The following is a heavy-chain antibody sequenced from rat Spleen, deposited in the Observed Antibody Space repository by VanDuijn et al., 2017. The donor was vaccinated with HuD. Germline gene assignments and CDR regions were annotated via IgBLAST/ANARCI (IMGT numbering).Heavy chain of an antibody. Sequence: QVQLKESGPGLVQPSQTLSLTCTVSAFSLMDYSVHWLRQPLGRGLMWMGTIWPSGSTNYNLAVQSRLSISRDTSKSQVFLKMNNLQPEDTGTYYCARHPWGGAPYYWGQGVMVTVSS. D-gene: IGHD5-1*01. CDR3: ARHPWGGAPYY. CDR2: IWPSGST. J-gene: IGHJ2*01. V-gene: IGHV2-72*01. CDR1: AFSLMDYS.